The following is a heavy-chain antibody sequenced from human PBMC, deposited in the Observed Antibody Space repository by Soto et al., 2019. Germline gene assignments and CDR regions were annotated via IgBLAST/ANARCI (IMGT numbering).Heavy chain of an antibody. V-gene: IGHV3-64*01. CDR1: GFTFSSYA. Sequence: EVQLVESGGGLVQPGGSLRLSCAASGFTFSSYAMHWVRQAPGKGLEYVSAISSNGGSTYYANSVKGRFTISRDNSKNTPYLQMGSLRAEDMAVYYCARDNEGPNSSGSGGPFDYWGQGTLVTVSS. CDR3: ARDNEGPNSSGSGGPFDY. J-gene: IGHJ4*02. D-gene: IGHD6-19*01. CDR2: ISSNGGST.